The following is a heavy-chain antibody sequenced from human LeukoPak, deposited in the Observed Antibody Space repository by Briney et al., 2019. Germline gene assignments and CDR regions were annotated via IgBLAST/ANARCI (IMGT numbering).Heavy chain of an antibody. D-gene: IGHD3-3*01. CDR2: INPSGGIT. CDR1: GYTFTSYY. V-gene: IGHV1-46*01. J-gene: IGHJ3*02. Sequence: ASVKVSCKASGYTFTSYYMHWVRQAPGQGLEWMGIINPSGGITSYAQKFQGRVTMTRDTSTSTVYMDLSSLRAEDTAVYYCARREWFWSGHDAFDIWGQGTMVTVSS. CDR3: ARREWFWSGHDAFDI.